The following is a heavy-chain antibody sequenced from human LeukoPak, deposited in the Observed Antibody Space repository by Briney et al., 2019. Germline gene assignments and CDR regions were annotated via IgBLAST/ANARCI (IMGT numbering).Heavy chain of an antibody. Sequence: GGSLRLSYEASGFTFSSYSMNWVRQAPGKGLEWISYISTSTTTIYYANSVKGRFTISRDNAKKSLYLQMNSLRVEDTGVYYCASWGEGALDNWGQGTLVTVSS. D-gene: IGHD1-26*01. CDR3: ASWGEGALDN. CDR2: ISTSTTTI. J-gene: IGHJ4*02. CDR1: GFTFSSYS. V-gene: IGHV3-48*01.